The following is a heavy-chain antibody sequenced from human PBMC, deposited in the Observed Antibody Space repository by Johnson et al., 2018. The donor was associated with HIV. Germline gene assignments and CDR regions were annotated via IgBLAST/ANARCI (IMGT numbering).Heavy chain of an antibody. CDR1: GFTFSSYW. Sequence: VQLVESGGGLVHPGGSLRLSCATSGFTFSSYWMSWVRQAPGKGLEWVANKKQDGSEKYYVDSVKGRFTISRDNAKNSLYLQMNSLRAEDTAVYYCARDRGAARDALDIWGQGTMVTVSA. CDR3: ARDRGAARDALDI. D-gene: IGHD6-6*01. J-gene: IGHJ3*02. CDR2: KKQDGSEK. V-gene: IGHV3-7*05.